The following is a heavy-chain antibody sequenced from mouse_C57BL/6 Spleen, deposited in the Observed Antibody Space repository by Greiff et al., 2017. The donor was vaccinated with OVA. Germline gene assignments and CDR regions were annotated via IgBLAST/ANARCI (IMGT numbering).Heavy chain of an antibody. J-gene: IGHJ2*01. Sequence: QVQLQQPGAELVMPGASVKLSCKASGYTFTSYWMHWVKQRPGQGLEWIGEIDPSDSYTNYNQKFKGKSTLTVDKSSSTAYMQLSSLTSEDSAVYDCARRYYYGSSYVNFDYWGQGTTLTVSS. CDR2: IDPSDSYT. D-gene: IGHD1-1*01. V-gene: IGHV1-69*01. CDR1: GYTFTSYW. CDR3: ARRYYYGSSYVNFDY.